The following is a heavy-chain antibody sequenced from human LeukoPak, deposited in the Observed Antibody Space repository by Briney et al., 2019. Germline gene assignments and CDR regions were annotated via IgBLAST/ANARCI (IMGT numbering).Heavy chain of an antibody. D-gene: IGHD2-15*01. CDR3: AKDRKGGTFRSAFG. J-gene: IGHJ4*02. V-gene: IGHV3-23*01. CDR1: GFAFSSYY. CDR2: ISGSGGST. Sequence: GGSLRLSCAASGFAFSSYYMTWVRQAPGKGLEWVAGISGSGGSTYYADSVKGRFTISGDNSKNKLYLQMNSLRAEDTAVYYCAKDRKGGTFRSAFGWGQGTLVTVSS.